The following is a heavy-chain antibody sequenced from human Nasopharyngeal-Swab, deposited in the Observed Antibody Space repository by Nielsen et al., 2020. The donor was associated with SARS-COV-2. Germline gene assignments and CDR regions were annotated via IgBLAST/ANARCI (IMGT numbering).Heavy chain of an antibody. CDR1: EYIFPTFD. Sequence: ASVKVSFKATEYIFPTFDINWVRPATGQGLAWMGWMSPTSGKTESAQKFQGRITMTRDTSTSTAYMELSSLTSEDTAIYYCATPGYRSGHYFFDNWGQGTLVTVSS. CDR2: MSPTSGKT. CDR3: ATPGYRSGHYFFDN. D-gene: IGHD2/OR15-2a*01. V-gene: IGHV1-8*01. J-gene: IGHJ4*02.